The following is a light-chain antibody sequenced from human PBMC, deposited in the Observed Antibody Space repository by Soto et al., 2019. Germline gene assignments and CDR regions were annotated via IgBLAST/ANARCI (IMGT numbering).Light chain of an antibody. Sequence: QSALTQPASVSGSPGQSITISCTGTSSDVGGFNYVSWYQQHPGKAPKLMIYDVSNRPSGVSNRFSGSKSGNTASLTISGLQAEDEADYYCSSYTSISLYVFVTGTKLTVL. CDR1: SSDVGGFNY. J-gene: IGLJ1*01. CDR3: SSYTSISLYV. V-gene: IGLV2-14*01. CDR2: DVS.